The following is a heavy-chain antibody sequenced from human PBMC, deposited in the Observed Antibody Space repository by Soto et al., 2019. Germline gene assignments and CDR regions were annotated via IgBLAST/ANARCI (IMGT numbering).Heavy chain of an antibody. CDR2: IYWDDDK. J-gene: IGHJ4*02. V-gene: IGHV2-5*02. CDR3: AHRPHVLRWFGEYSFDY. CDR1: GFSLTTSGLG. Sequence: QITLKESGPTLVKPTQTLTLTCTFSGFSLTTSGLGVGWIRQPPGKALEWLALIYWDDDKRYNPSLKSRLTITKDTSKNQVVLTITHMDPVDTATYYCAHRPHVLRWFGEYSFDYWGQGTLFTVSS. D-gene: IGHD3-10*01.